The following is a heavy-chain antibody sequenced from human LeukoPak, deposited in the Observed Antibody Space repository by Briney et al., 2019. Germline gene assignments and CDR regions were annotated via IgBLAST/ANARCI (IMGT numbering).Heavy chain of an antibody. CDR1: GFSLSTSGVG. CDR3: AHTGSPPTIVPPGTWDY. D-gene: IGHD2-2*01. Sequence: SGPTLVNPTQTLTLTCTFSGFSLSTSGVGVGWIRQPPGKALEWLALIYWNDNKRYSPSLKSRLTITKDTSKNQVVLTMTNMDPVDTATYHCAHTGSPPTIVPPGTWDYWGQGTLVTVSS. J-gene: IGHJ4*02. V-gene: IGHV2-5*01. CDR2: IYWNDNK.